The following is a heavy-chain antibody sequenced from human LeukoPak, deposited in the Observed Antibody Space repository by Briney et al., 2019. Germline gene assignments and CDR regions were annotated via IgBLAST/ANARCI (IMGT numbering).Heavy chain of an antibody. V-gene: IGHV3-48*01. J-gene: IGHJ4*02. CDR2: INGGSDII. D-gene: IGHD2-2*01. CDR3: ARGRGYCSRTTCWYFDY. CDR1: GFTFPTYH. Sequence: GGSLRLSCAASGFTFPTYHMVWVRQSPGKGLEWLAYINGGSDIIYYADSVKGRFTISRDNAKNSLYLEMISLRAEDTAVYFCARGRGYCSRTTCWYFDYWGQGTLVTVSS.